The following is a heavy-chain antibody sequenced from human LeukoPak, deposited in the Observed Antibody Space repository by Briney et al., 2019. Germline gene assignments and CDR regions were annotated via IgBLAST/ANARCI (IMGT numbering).Heavy chain of an antibody. CDR1: GFTFTTNW. CDR3: AKGQTKVVAQDFLFDN. D-gene: IGHD3-22*01. V-gene: IGHV3-23*01. J-gene: IGHJ4*02. Sequence: GESLTLSCAASGFTFTTNWMSWVRQAPGKGLEWVSSISGSGGTTYYADSVKGRFTISRDNSKNTLYVQMNSLRAEDTAIYYCAKGQTKVVAQDFLFDNWGQGTLVTVSS. CDR2: ISGSGGTT.